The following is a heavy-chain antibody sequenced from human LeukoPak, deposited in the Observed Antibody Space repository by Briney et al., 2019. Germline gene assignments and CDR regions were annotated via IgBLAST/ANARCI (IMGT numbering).Heavy chain of an antibody. D-gene: IGHD1-26*01. CDR3: ARSSGGSYYGYFDY. J-gene: IGHJ4*02. Sequence: SVKVSCKASGGTFSSYAISWVRQAPGQGLEWMGRIIPILGIANYAQKFQGRVTITADKSTSTAYMELSSLRSEDTAVYYCARSSGGSYYGYFDYWGQGTLVTVSS. CDR2: IIPILGIA. V-gene: IGHV1-69*04. CDR1: GGTFSSYA.